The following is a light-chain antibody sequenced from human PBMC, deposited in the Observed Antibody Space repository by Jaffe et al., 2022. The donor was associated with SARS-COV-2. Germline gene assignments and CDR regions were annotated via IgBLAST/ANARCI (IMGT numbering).Light chain of an antibody. CDR3: STWDDRLNNV. Sequence: QSVLTQPPSASGTPGQRVTISCSGSGSNIGGNGVSWYQQLPGTAPKLLIYNNYQRPSGVPARFSGSKSGTSASLAISGLQSEDEADYYCSTWDDRLNNVFGTGTKVTVL. CDR2: NNY. V-gene: IGLV1-44*01. CDR1: GSNIGGNG. J-gene: IGLJ1*01.